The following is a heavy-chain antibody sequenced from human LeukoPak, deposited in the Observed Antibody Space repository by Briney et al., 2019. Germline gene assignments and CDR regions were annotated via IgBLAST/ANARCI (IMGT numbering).Heavy chain of an antibody. D-gene: IGHD5-18*01. CDR1: DVSISSHY. CDR3: ATIKRGNIYGYFDF. CDR2: MRDTVNT. V-gene: IGHV4-59*11. J-gene: IGHJ4*02. Sequence: SETLSLTCSVSDVSISSHYWSWLRQPPGKGLEWIAYMRDTVNTKDNPSFKSRLTLSADTSKNQFSLRLSSVTAADSAVYYCATIKRGNIYGYFDFRGQGILVTVSS.